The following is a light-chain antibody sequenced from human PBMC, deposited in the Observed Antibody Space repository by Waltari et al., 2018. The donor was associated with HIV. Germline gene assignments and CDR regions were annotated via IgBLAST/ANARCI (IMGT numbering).Light chain of an antibody. CDR1: RSIAGN. V-gene: IGKV3-15*01. Sequence: EIVMTQSPATLSVSPGERATLSCRASRSIAGNLAWYQQKTGQAHRLLIYGASTTATGVPGRFSGSGSETDFSLTISSLQSEDFAVYYCQQYGNSAPYTFGQGSKLEIK. J-gene: IGKJ2*01. CDR3: QQYGNSAPYT. CDR2: GAS.